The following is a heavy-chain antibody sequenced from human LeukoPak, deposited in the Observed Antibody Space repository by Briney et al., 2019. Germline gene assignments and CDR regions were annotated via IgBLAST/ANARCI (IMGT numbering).Heavy chain of an antibody. Sequence: ASVKVSCKASGYTFTSYGINWVRQAPGQGLEWMGGIIPIFGTANYAQKFQGRVTITADESTSTAYMELSSLRSEDTAVYYCARAPYSSGWYHTIDYWGQGTLVTVSS. CDR1: GYTFTSYG. J-gene: IGHJ4*02. CDR3: ARAPYSSGWYHTIDY. D-gene: IGHD6-19*01. V-gene: IGHV1-69*13. CDR2: IIPIFGTA.